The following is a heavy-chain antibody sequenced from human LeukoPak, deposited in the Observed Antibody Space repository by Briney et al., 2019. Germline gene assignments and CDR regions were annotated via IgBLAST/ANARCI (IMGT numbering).Heavy chain of an antibody. CDR1: GFTFRSYP. V-gene: IGHV3-23*01. CDR3: AKTTAGYSSGRYPGWPVDY. D-gene: IGHD6-19*01. Sequence: GGSLTLSCEASGFTFRSYPIYWVRQAPGKGLEGVSCISGSGGDTYFADSVKGRFTISRDHSKNTVFLQMDSLRAEDTAVYYCAKTTAGYSSGRYPGWPVDYWGQGSLVTVSS. J-gene: IGHJ4*02. CDR2: ISGSGGDT.